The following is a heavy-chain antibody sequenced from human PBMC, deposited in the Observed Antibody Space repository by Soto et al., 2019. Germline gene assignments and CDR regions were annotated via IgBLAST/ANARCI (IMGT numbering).Heavy chain of an antibody. CDR1: GFSLSTSGVG. V-gene: IGHV2-5*02. D-gene: IGHD1-26*01. Sequence: QITLKESGPTLVKPTQTLTLTCTFSGFSLSTSGVGVGWIRQPPGKALEWLALIYWDDDKRYSPSLKSRLTLTKDTSKNQAVLTMTNMDPGDTATYYCAGSPQWGQVDYWGQGTLVTVSS. J-gene: IGHJ4*02. CDR2: IYWDDDK. CDR3: AGSPQWGQVDY.